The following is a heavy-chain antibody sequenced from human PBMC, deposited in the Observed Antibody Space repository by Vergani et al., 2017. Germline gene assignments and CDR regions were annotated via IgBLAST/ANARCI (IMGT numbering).Heavy chain of an antibody. V-gene: IGHV4-61*01. D-gene: IGHD3-10*01. CDR2: IYYSGST. J-gene: IGHJ3*01. CDR3: AGVSVGGAFDV. CDR1: GGSVSSGSYY. Sequence: QVQLQESGPGLVKPSETLSLTCTVSGGSVSSGSYYWSWIRQPPGKGLEWIGYIYYSGSTNYNPSLKSPVTISVDTSKNQFSLKLSYVTAADTAVYYCAGVSVGGAFDVWGQGTMVTVSS.